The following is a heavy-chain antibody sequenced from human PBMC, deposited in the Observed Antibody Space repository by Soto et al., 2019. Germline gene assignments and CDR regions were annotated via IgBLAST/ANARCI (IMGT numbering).Heavy chain of an antibody. V-gene: IGHV3-7*01. Sequence: PWGSLRLSCAASGFTFSSYLMTWFCQAPGKGLEWVANIKQDGSEKYYVDSVKGRFTISRDNAKNSLYLQMNSLRAEDTAVYYCRSSGWYGDYFDYWGQGTLVTVTP. CDR2: IKQDGSEK. CDR1: GFTFSSYL. D-gene: IGHD6-19*01. J-gene: IGHJ4*02. CDR3: RSSGWYGDYFDY.